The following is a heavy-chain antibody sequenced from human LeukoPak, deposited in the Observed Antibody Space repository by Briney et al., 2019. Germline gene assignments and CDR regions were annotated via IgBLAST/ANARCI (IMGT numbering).Heavy chain of an antibody. D-gene: IGHD5-18*01. Sequence: SETLSLTCAVYGGSFSGYYWSWIRQPPGKGLEWIGEINHSGSTNYNPSLKSRVTISVDTSKNQFSLKLSSVTAADTAVYYCARQGDVDTAMVTALWYFDYWGQGTLVTVSS. V-gene: IGHV4-34*01. CDR1: GGSFSGYY. CDR2: INHSGST. J-gene: IGHJ4*02. CDR3: ARQGDVDTAMVTALWYFDY.